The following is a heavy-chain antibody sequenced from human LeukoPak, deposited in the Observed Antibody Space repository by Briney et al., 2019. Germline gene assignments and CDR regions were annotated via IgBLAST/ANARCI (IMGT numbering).Heavy chain of an antibody. CDR2: IYYSGST. Sequence: SETLSLTCTVSGGSISSYYWSWTRQPPGKGLEWIGYIYYSGSTNYNPSLKSRVTISVDTSKNQFSLKLSSVTAADTAVYYCASLYGDYALSAYYGMDVWGQGTTVTVSS. J-gene: IGHJ6*02. CDR3: ASLYGDYALSAYYGMDV. CDR1: GGSISSYY. V-gene: IGHV4-59*08. D-gene: IGHD4-17*01.